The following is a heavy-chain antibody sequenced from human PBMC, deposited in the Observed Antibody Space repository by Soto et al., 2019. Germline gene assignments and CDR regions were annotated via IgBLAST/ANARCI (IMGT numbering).Heavy chain of an antibody. CDR1: GGSFSGYY. J-gene: IGHJ5*02. CDR2: INHSGST. Sequence: SETLFLTCAVYGGSFSGYYWSWIRQPPGKGLEWIGEINHSGSTNYNPSLKSRVTISVDTSKNQFSLKLSSVTAADTAVYYCARGRGSSWRGTNNKRFDPWGQGTLVTVSS. D-gene: IGHD6-13*01. CDR3: ARGRGSSWRGTNNKRFDP. V-gene: IGHV4-34*01.